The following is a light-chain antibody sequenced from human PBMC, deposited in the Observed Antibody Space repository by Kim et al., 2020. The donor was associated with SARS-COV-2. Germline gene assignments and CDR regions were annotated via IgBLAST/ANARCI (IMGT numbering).Light chain of an antibody. J-gene: IGLJ3*02. CDR1: SGHSSYA. Sequence: QLVLTQSPSASASLGASVKLTCTLSSGHSSYAIAWHQQQPEKGPRYLMKLNSDGSHNKGDGIPDRFSGSSSGAERYLTISSLQSDDEADYYCQTWGAGIRVFRGGTKLTVL. CDR2: LNSDGSH. V-gene: IGLV4-69*01. CDR3: QTWGAGIRV.